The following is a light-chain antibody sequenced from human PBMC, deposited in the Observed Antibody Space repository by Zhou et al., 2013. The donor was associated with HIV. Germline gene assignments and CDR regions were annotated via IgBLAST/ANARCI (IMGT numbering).Light chain of an antibody. CDR2: KAS. V-gene: IGKV1-5*03. CDR3: QQYKIYQWT. Sequence: DIQMTQSPSTLSASVGDRVTITCRASQTISAWLAWFQQKPGKAPKVLIYKASTLKNGVPSRFSGSGSGTEFTLTISSLQPDDFATYFCQQYKIYQWTFGQGTKVEIK. J-gene: IGKJ1*01. CDR1: QTISAW.